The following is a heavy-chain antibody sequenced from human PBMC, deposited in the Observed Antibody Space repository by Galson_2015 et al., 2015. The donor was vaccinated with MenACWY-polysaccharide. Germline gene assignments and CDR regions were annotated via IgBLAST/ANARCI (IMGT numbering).Heavy chain of an antibody. CDR3: ARDPITMIVNWFDP. D-gene: IGHD3-22*01. V-gene: IGHV4-39*07. CDR1: GGSITRRSYY. J-gene: IGHJ5*02. CDR2: ISSSGGST. Sequence: ETLSLTCTVSGGSITRRSYYWGWIRQPPGKGLEWIGSISSSGGSTYHNPSLKSRVTISVDTSKNQFSLKLSSVTVADTAVYYCARDPITMIVNWFDPWGQGTLVTVSS.